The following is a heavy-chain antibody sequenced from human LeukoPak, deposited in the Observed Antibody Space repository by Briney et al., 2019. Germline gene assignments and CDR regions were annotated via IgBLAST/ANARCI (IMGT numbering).Heavy chain of an antibody. CDR3: ARLGVHSGYPVGFDY. D-gene: IGHD3-22*01. CDR2: INPKSGDT. V-gene: IGHV1-2*02. Sequence: ASVKVSCKASGYTFTGYYMHWVRRAPGQELEWMGWINPKSGDTNYAQKFQGRVTMTRDTSISTAYMELSRLRSDDTAVYYCARLGVHSGYPVGFDYWGQGTLVTVSS. CDR1: GYTFTGYY. J-gene: IGHJ4*02.